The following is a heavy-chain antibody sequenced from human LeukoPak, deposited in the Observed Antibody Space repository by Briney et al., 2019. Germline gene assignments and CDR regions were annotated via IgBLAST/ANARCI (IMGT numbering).Heavy chain of an antibody. J-gene: IGHJ4*02. Sequence: PGESLKISCKGSGYSFTSYWIGWVRQMPGKGREWMGIIYPGDSDTRYSPSFQGQVTISADRSISTAYLQWSSLKASDTAMYYCARQAYYYDSSGYYDEFDYWGQGTLVTVSS. CDR2: IYPGDSDT. CDR1: GYSFTSYW. V-gene: IGHV5-51*01. D-gene: IGHD3-22*01. CDR3: ARQAYYYDSSGYYDEFDY.